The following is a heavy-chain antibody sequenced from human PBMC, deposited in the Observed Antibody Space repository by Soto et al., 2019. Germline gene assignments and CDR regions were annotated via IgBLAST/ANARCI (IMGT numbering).Heavy chain of an antibody. V-gene: IGHV1-18*01. CDR3: ARVFYDILTGYYTYYFDY. D-gene: IGHD3-9*01. J-gene: IGHJ4*02. CDR2: ISAYNGNT. CDR1: GYTFTSYG. Sequence: ASVKVSCKASGYTFTSYGISWVRQAPGQGLEWMGRISAYNGNTNYAQKLQGRVTMTTDTSTSTAYMELRSLRSDDTAVYYFARVFYDILTGYYTYYFDYWGQGTLVTVSS.